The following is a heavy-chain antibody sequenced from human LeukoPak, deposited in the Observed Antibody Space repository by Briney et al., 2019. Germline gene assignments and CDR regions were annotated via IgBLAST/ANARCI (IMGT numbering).Heavy chain of an antibody. CDR2: ISDDGSTK. CDR3: ARADSALAAPFDP. V-gene: IGHV3-30*03. CDR1: GFTFSFYG. D-gene: IGHD2-21*01. Sequence: PGGSLRLSCAASGFTFSFYGIHWVRQAPGKGLEWVAVISDDGSTKYYSDSVKGRFTVSRDNSKDTLYLQMNSLRAEDTAVYYCARADSALAAPFDPWGQGTLVTVSS. J-gene: IGHJ5*02.